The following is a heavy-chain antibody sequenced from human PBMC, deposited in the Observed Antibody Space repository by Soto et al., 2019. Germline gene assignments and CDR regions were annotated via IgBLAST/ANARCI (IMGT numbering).Heavy chain of an antibody. CDR1: GFPFSDAY. CDR2: IRTKTDGGTA. V-gene: IGHV3-15*01. CDR3: NTGRCNQGVRNDY. J-gene: IGHJ4*01. Sequence: GGSLRLSCSVSGFPFSDAYMTWVRHAPWKGLEWLGRIRTKTDGGTADYAAHVKDRFIVSRDDSKETLYLQMNSLRTEDTAVYFSNTGRCNQGVRNDYCGNRTPGTVSS. D-gene: IGHD2-8*01.